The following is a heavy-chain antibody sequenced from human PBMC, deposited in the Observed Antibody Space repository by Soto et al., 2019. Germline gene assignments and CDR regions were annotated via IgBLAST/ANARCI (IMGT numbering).Heavy chain of an antibody. CDR3: TRERYSYGPYFAL. CDR1: QFSLISYS. D-gene: IGHD5-18*01. J-gene: IGHJ4*01. V-gene: IGHV3-30*14. Sequence: QVRLVESGGGVAQPGGALRLSCAASQFSLISYSMNWVRQTPGKGLDWVAFISSDGNKKRYEDAVEGRFTISRDNSKNTVFLQMSSLTAADTAIYYCTRERYSYGPYFALWGHGAPVSVSS. CDR2: ISSDGNKK.